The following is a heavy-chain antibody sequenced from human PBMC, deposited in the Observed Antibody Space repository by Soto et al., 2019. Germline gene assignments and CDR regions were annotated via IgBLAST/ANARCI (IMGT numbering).Heavy chain of an antibody. Sequence: EVQLVESGGGLVKAGGSLRLFCTASGFTFRNYNMNWVRQAPGKGLEWVSSISTGGAYMFYADSVKGRFTISRDNAQNSLFLQIDSPRAEETAGYYCARDIASPGGDYFDSWGQGTLVTVSS. D-gene: IGHD2-21*01. J-gene: IGHJ4*02. V-gene: IGHV3-21*06. CDR3: ARDIASPGGDYFDS. CDR2: ISTGGAYM. CDR1: GFTFRNYN.